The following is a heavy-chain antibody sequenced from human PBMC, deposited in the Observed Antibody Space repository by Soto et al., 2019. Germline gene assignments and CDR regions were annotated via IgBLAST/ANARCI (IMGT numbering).Heavy chain of an antibody. CDR3: ARDTKLHPRSNWFDP. CDR2: ISYDGSNK. J-gene: IGHJ5*02. D-gene: IGHD1-7*01. Sequence: GGSLRLSCAASGFTFSSYAMHWVRQAPGKGLEWVAVISYDGSNKYYADSVKGRFTISRDNSKNTLYLQMNSLRAEDTAVYYCARDTKLHPRSNWFDPWGQGTLVTVSS. V-gene: IGHV3-30-3*01. CDR1: GFTFSSYA.